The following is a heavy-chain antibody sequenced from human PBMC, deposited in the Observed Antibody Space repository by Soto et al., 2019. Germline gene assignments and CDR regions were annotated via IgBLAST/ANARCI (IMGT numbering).Heavy chain of an antibody. Sequence: GGSLRLSCAASGFTFSSDWMHWVRQAPGKGLVWVSRINTDGSDTSYADSVKGRFTISRDNAKNMLYLQMNSLRAEDTAVYCCTRDRPGPQHYFDYWGQGNMVTVSS. V-gene: IGHV3-74*01. CDR1: GFTFSSDW. CDR3: TRDRPGPQHYFDY. D-gene: IGHD6-6*01. J-gene: IGHJ4*02. CDR2: INTDGSDT.